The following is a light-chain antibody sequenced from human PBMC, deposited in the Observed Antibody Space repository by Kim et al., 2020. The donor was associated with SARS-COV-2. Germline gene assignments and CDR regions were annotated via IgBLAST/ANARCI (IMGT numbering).Light chain of an antibody. Sequence: AAISCTASQTSLSSSTNKNYLAWYQQKPGQPPKLLIYWSSTRQSGIPDRFSGSGSGTDFTLTINSLQAEDVAVYFCQQYYKSPFTFGGGTKVDIK. CDR3: QQYYKSPFT. V-gene: IGKV4-1*01. CDR2: WSS. CDR1: QTSLSSSTNKNY. J-gene: IGKJ4*01.